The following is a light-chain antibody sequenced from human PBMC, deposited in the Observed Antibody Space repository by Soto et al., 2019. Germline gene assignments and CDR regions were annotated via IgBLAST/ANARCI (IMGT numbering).Light chain of an antibody. CDR3: QEYNNYWT. J-gene: IGKJ1*01. CDR1: QSISSY. V-gene: IGKV1-5*01. CDR2: AAS. Sequence: DIQMTQSPSTLSASVGDRVTITCRASQSISSYLNWYQQKPGKAPKLLIYAASSLQSGVPSRFSASGSGTEFTLTISSLHPDDFATYYCQEYNNYWTFGQGTKVDI.